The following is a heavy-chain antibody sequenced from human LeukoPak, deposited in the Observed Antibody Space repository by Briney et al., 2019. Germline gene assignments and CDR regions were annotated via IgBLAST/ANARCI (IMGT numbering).Heavy chain of an antibody. CDR3: AKRFGYYFEY. CDR1: GFTFNRFY. J-gene: IGHJ4*02. CDR2: ISSNGATT. Sequence: GGSLRLSCSASGFTFNRFYLHWVRQAPGKGLEFVSRISSNGATTYYADSVKGRFTISRDNSKNTLYLLMNSLRAEDTAVYYCAKRFGYYFEYWGQGTLVTVSS. D-gene: IGHD3-10*01. V-gene: IGHV3-64*04.